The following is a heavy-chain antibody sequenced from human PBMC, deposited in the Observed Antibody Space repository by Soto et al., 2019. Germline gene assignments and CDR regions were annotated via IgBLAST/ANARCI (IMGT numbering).Heavy chain of an antibody. Sequence: GGALRTSCAASGITLSYAFMTLVHPAPREGQELLSTVYSGGTTYYADSVKGRFTISRDNSKNTLYLQMNSLRAEDTAVYYCARDSNLYYYDSSGYYPYSFDYWGQGTLVTVSS. CDR2: VYSGGTT. J-gene: IGHJ4*02. D-gene: IGHD3-22*01. CDR3: ARDSNLYYYDSSGYYPYSFDY. V-gene: IGHV3-66*01. CDR1: GITLSYAF.